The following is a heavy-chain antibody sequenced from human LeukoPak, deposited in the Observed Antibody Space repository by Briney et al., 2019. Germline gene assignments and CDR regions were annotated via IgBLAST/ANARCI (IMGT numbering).Heavy chain of an antibody. CDR3: ARRGVGGRYYYYGMDV. CDR2: MNPNSGNT. J-gene: IGHJ6*02. CDR1: GYTFISYD. V-gene: IGHV1-8*01. Sequence: ASVKVSCKASGYTFISYDINWVRQATGQGLEWMGWMNPNSGNTGYAQKFQGRVTMTRNTSISTAYMELSSLGSEDTAVYYCARRGVGGRYYYYGMDVWGQGTTVTVSS. D-gene: IGHD1-26*01.